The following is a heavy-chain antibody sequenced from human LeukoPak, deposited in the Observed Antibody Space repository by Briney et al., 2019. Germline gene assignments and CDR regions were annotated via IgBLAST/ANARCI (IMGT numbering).Heavy chain of an antibody. V-gene: IGHV3-11*01. D-gene: IGHD4-17*01. CDR3: VRDLIYGGFDY. CDR1: GFTFSDYC. J-gene: IGHJ4*02. CDR2: ISSSGSTI. Sequence: PGGSLRPSCAASGFTFSDYCMSWIRQAPGKGLEWVSYISSSGSTIYYADSEKGRFTISRDNAKNSLYLQMNSLRAEDTAVYYCVRDLIYGGFDYWGQGTLVTVSS.